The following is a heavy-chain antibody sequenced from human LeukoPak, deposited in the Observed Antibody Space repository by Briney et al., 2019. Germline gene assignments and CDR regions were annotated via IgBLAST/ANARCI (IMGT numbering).Heavy chain of an antibody. CDR3: ARGVVIPTKNYYYYGMDV. D-gene: IGHD3-3*01. J-gene: IGHJ6*02. Sequence: SVKVSCKASGGTFSSYAISWVRQAPGQGLEWMGGIIPIFGTANYAQKFQGRVTMTRDTSTSTVYMELSSLRSEDTAVYYCARGVVIPTKNYYYYGMDVWGQGTTVTVSS. CDR1: GGTFSSYA. CDR2: IIPIFGTA. V-gene: IGHV1-69*05.